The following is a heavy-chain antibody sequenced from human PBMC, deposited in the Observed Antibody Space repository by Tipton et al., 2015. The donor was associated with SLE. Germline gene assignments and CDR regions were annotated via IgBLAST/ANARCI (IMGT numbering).Heavy chain of an antibody. CDR2: IYHSAST. J-gene: IGHJ4*02. V-gene: IGHV4-59*11. D-gene: IGHD3-10*01. Sequence: TLSLTCTVSGGSISSHYWSWIRQPPGKGLEWIGYIYHSASTNYNPSLKSRVTISVDTSKNQFSLKLSSVTAADTAVYYCARNWGPMVRGVIGYWGQGTLVTVSS. CDR1: GGSISSHY. CDR3: ARNWGPMVRGVIGY.